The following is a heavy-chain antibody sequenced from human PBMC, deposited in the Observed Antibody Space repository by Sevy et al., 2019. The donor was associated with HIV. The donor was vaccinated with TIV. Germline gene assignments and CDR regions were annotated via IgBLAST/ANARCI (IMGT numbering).Heavy chain of an antibody. J-gene: IGHJ5*02. CDR3: AREAYYYDSREENWFDP. CDR2: ISRTTTT. CDR1: GFTFSVYT. V-gene: IGHV3-48*02. Sequence: GGSLRLSCKVSGFTFSVYTMHWVRQAPGKGLEWVSSISRTTTTYYADSVRGRFTISRDNAKNSLYREMNSLRDDDTAVYYCAREAYYYDSREENWFDPWGQGTLVTVSS. D-gene: IGHD3-22*01.